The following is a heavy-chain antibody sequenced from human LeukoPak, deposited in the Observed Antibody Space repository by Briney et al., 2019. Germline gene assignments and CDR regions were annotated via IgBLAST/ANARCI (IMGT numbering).Heavy chain of an antibody. J-gene: IGHJ3*02. Sequence: GAPVNVSCKASGYTLTGYQMHWVRQAPGKGLEWMGWINPNSGGTNYAQKFQGRVTMTRDTSISTAYMELSRLRSDDTAVYYCAAVAGLGNAFDIWGQGTMVTVSS. D-gene: IGHD6-19*01. CDR1: GYTLTGYQ. CDR3: AAVAGLGNAFDI. V-gene: IGHV1-2*02. CDR2: INPNSGGT.